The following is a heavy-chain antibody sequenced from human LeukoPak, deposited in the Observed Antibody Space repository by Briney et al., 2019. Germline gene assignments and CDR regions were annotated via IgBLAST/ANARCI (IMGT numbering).Heavy chain of an antibody. Sequence: SETLSLTCAVYGGSFSGYYWSWIRQPPGKGLEWIGEINHSGSTNYNPSLKSRVTISVDTSKNQFSLKLSSVTAADTAVYYCARGPPRVVVTAIDDAFDIWGQGTMVTVSS. J-gene: IGHJ3*02. V-gene: IGHV4-34*01. D-gene: IGHD2-21*02. CDR2: INHSGST. CDR1: GGSFSGYY. CDR3: ARGPPRVVVTAIDDAFDI.